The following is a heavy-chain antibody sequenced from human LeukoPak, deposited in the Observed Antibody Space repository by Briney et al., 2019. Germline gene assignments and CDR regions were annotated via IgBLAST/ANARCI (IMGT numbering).Heavy chain of an antibody. CDR3: ARHGGGDYFDY. D-gene: IGHD3-16*01. CDR2: IYYSGST. V-gene: IGHV4-59*08. J-gene: IGHJ4*02. CDR1: SGSISSYY. Sequence: SETLSLTCTVSSGSISSYYWSWIRQPPGKGLEWIGYIYYSGSTNYNPSLKSRVTISVDTSKNQFSLKLSSVTAADTAVYYCARHGGGDYFDYGGQGTLVTVSS.